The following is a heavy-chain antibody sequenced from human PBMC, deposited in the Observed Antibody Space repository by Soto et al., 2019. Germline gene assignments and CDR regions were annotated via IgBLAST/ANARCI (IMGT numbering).Heavy chain of an antibody. Sequence: PGGSLRLSFAASGFTFSSYWMHWFRQAPGKGLVWVSRINSDGSSTSYADSVKGRFTISRDNAKNTLYLQMNSLRAEDTAVYYCARAGKSVVPGRWGQGTLVTV. D-gene: IGHD2-2*01. CDR1: GFTFSSYW. CDR3: ARAGKSVVPGR. CDR2: INSDGSST. J-gene: IGHJ4*02. V-gene: IGHV3-74*01.